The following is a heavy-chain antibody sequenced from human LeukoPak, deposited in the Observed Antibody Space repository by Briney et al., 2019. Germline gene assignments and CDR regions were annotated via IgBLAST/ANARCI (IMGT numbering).Heavy chain of an antibody. J-gene: IGHJ4*02. Sequence: SVKVSCKASGGTFSSYAISWVRQAPGQGLEWMGGIIPIFGTANYAQKFQGRVTITTDESTSTAYMELSSLRSEDTAVYYCAIQGGYSSRLTLGGLLYWGQGTLVTVSS. D-gene: IGHD6-13*01. CDR3: AIQGGYSSRLTLGGLLY. V-gene: IGHV1-69*05. CDR1: GGTFSSYA. CDR2: IIPIFGTA.